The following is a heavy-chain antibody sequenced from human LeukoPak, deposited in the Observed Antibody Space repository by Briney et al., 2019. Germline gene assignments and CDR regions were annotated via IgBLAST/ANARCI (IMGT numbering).Heavy chain of an antibody. CDR2: ISGYNGNT. Sequence: ASVKVSCKASGYTFIKYGISWVRQAPGQGLEWMGWISGYNGNTNYAQKLQGRVTMTTDTSTNTAYMELRSLRSDDTAVYYCARGGYYYDSSGRYSEDAFDIWGQGTMVTVSS. D-gene: IGHD3-22*01. V-gene: IGHV1-18*01. CDR1: GYTFIKYG. J-gene: IGHJ3*02. CDR3: ARGGYYYDSSGRYSEDAFDI.